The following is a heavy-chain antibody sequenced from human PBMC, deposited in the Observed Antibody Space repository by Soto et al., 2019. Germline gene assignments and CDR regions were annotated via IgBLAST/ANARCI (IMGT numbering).Heavy chain of an antibody. D-gene: IGHD1-26*01. Sequence: QVQLQESGPGLVKPSETLSLTCTVSGGSISSYYWSWIRQPPGKGLEWIGYIYYSGSTNYNPSLKSRVTISVDTSKNQFSLKLSSVTAADTAVYYCARLEGYSGSFNYYYGMDVWGQGTTVTVSS. CDR1: GGSISSYY. J-gene: IGHJ6*02. CDR3: ARLEGYSGSFNYYYGMDV. V-gene: IGHV4-59*01. CDR2: IYYSGST.